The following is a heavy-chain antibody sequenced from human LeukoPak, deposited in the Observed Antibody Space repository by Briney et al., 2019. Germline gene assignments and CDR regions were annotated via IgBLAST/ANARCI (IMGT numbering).Heavy chain of an antibody. D-gene: IGHD3-10*01. Sequence: GGSLRLSCVASGFTFSSYWMTWVRQAPGKGLEWVANIKQDGSEKYFVESVKGRFTISRDNAKNSLYLQMNSLRVEDTAVYYCARDEARMVRGEERYGMDVWGQGTTVIISS. CDR3: ARDEARMVRGEERYGMDV. J-gene: IGHJ6*02. V-gene: IGHV3-7*01. CDR1: GFTFSSYW. CDR2: IKQDGSEK.